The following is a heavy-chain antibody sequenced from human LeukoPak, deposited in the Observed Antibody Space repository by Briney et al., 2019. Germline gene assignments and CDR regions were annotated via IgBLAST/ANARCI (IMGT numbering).Heavy chain of an antibody. CDR3: ATNGYYCMDV. J-gene: IGHJ6*03. Sequence: SGTLSLTCAVSGGSISSSTNWWSWVRQPPGKGLEWIGEIYHSGGTNYNPSLKSRITISVDKSQNQFSLKVNSLTAADTAVYYCATNGYYCMDVWGKGTTVTVSS. CDR1: GGSISSSTNW. D-gene: IGHD2-8*01. CDR2: IYHSGGT. V-gene: IGHV4-4*02.